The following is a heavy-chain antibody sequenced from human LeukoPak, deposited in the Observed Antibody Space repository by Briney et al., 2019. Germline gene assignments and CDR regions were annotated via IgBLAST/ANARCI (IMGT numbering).Heavy chain of an antibody. CDR2: IKSKTDGGTT. CDR1: GFTFSNAW. J-gene: IGHJ4*02. CDR3: TTDPVVVPAAMSRSFDY. D-gene: IGHD2-2*01. V-gene: IGHV3-15*01. Sequence: GGSLRLSCAASGFTFSNAWMSWVRQAPGKGLEWVGRIKSKTDGGTTVYAAPVKGRFTISRDDSKNTLYLQMNSLKTEDTAVYYCTTDPVVVPAAMSRSFDYWGQGTLVTVSS.